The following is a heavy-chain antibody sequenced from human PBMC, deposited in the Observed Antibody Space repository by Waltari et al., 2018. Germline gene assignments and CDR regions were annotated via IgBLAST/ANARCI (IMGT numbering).Heavy chain of an antibody. CDR1: GGTFSSYA. CDR2: IIPIFGTA. V-gene: IGHV1-69*01. Sequence: VQLVQSGAEVKKPGSSVTVSCKASGGTFSSYASRWVRQAPGPGLEWMGGIIPIFGTANYAQKFQGRVTITADESTSTAYMELSSLRSEDTAVYYCAREGFSSSPPATFDYWGQGTLVTVAS. CDR3: AREGFSSSPPATFDY. D-gene: IGHD6-13*01. J-gene: IGHJ4*02.